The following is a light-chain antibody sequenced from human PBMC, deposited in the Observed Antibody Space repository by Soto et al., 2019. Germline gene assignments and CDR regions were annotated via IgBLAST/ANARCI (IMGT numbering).Light chain of an antibody. CDR1: SSDVGGYNY. CDR2: EVS. Sequence: QSVLTQPASVSGSPGQSITISCTGTSSDVGGYNYVSWYQQHPGKAPKLMIYEVSNRPSGVSNRFSGSKSGNTASLTISGLQDEDDADYYCSSYTRSSNPYVFGTGTKLTVL. J-gene: IGLJ1*01. CDR3: SSYTRSSNPYV. V-gene: IGLV2-14*01.